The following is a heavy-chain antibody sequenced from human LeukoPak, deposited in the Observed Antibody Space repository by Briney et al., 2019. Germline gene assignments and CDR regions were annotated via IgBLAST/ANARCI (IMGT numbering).Heavy chain of an antibody. D-gene: IGHD2-15*01. Sequence: SETLSLTCTVAGGSISSSYWSWIRHPPGKGLEWLGYIYHRGGTNYNPSLKSRVPQSVDTSKCQCSLKLRSVTAGDTAVYYCSRVSCSGGNCYFDYWGQGTLVTVSS. CDR2: IYHRGGT. J-gene: IGHJ4*02. V-gene: IGHV4-59*01. CDR1: GGSISSSY. CDR3: SRVSCSGGNCYFDY.